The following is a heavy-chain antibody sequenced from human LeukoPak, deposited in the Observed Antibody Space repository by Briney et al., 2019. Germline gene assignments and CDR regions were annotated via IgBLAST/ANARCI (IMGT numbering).Heavy chain of an antibody. CDR2: IASDGNDK. D-gene: IGHD6-13*01. CDR1: GFTVSSNY. CDR3: AKDGAMAAAGYYFDY. V-gene: IGHV3-30*18. J-gene: IGHJ4*02. Sequence: PGGSLRLSCAASGFTVSSNYMNWVRQAPGKGLEWVAVIASDGNDKHLADSVKGRFTISRDNSRNTLYLQMNSLRTEDTAVYYCAKDGAMAAAGYYFDYWGQGTPVTVSS.